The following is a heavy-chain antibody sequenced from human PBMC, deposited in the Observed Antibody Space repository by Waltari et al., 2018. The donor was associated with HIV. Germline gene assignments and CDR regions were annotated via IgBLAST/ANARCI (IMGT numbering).Heavy chain of an antibody. V-gene: IGHV3-23*01. J-gene: IGHJ6*02. D-gene: IGHD6-13*01. CDR2: ISGSCGST. CDR1: GFTFSNYG. Sequence: EVQVLESGGALVQPGGSLRLSCAASGFTFSNYGMSWVRQAPGKGLEWVSTISGSCGSTYYADSVKGRVTVSRDNSKNTLYLQMNSLRAEDTAVYFCVKEHQYSHSWYSYYGMDVWGQGTTVTVSS. CDR3: VKEHQYSHSWYSYYGMDV.